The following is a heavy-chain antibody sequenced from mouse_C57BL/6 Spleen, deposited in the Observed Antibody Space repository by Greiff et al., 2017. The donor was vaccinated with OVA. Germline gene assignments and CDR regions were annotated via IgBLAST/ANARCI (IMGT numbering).Heavy chain of an antibody. J-gene: IGHJ4*01. V-gene: IGHV3-6*01. CDR3: ANLDGYYRSYYAMDY. CDR2: ISYDGSN. D-gene: IGHD2-3*01. CDR1: GYSITSGYY. Sequence: EVKLEESGPGLVKPSQSLSLTCSVTGYSITSGYYWNWIRQFPGNKLEWMGYISYDGSNNYNPSLKNRISITRDTSKNQFFLKLNSVTTEDTATYYCANLDGYYRSYYAMDYWGQGTSVTVSS.